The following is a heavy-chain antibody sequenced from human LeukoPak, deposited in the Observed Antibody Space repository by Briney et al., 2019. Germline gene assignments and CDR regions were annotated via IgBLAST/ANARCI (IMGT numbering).Heavy chain of an antibody. V-gene: IGHV1-2*02. CDR1: GYTFTGHY. J-gene: IGHJ4*02. Sequence: ASVKVSCKASGYTFTGHYIHWVRQAPGQGLEWMGWINPNSDGTNYAQKFQGRVTMTRDTSISTAYMELSRLRSDDTAVYYCARNNYGDYVPSFDYWGQGTLVTVSS. CDR2: INPNSDGT. CDR3: ARNNYGDYVPSFDY. D-gene: IGHD4-17*01.